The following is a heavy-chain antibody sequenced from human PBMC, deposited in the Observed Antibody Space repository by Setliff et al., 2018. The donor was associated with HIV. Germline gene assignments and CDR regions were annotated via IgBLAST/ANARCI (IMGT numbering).Heavy chain of an antibody. D-gene: IGHD3-3*01. CDR1: GSSFNNYY. CDR3: ARGFLNWLGFEQEYYGMDV. CDR2: IDHSGGP. V-gene: IGHV4-34*01. J-gene: IGHJ6*02. Sequence: SETLSLTCAVYGSSFNNYYWSWIRQSPGKGLEWIGEIDHSGGPNYKSSLKSRVTISVDTSKNQFSLKLNSVTAADTAVYYCARGFLNWLGFEQEYYGMDVWGQGTTVTVSS.